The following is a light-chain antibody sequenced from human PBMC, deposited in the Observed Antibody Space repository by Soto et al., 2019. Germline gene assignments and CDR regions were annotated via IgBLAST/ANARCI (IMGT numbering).Light chain of an antibody. CDR3: QQYGSST. Sequence: EIVLTQSPGTLSLSPGERATLSCRASQSVSSSYLAWYQQKPGQAPRLLIYGASSTATGIPDRFSGSGSGTDFTLTISRLEPEDFGVYYCQQYGSSTLGRGTKVEIK. CDR1: QSVSSSY. CDR2: GAS. J-gene: IGKJ1*01. V-gene: IGKV3-20*01.